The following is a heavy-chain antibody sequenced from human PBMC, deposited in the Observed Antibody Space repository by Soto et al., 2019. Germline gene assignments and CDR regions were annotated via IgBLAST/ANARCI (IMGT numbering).Heavy chain of an antibody. D-gene: IGHD4-17*01. CDR1: GYTFSTYG. Sequence: QVHLEQSGAEVKKPGASVRVSCKTSGYTFSTYGISWLRQVPGQGLELMGWISAYNGNTNYAQQFQGRFTMTTDASTNTAYLELRTLRSDDTAVYYCARDSDYGDYGYWGQGTLVTVS. J-gene: IGHJ4*02. CDR2: ISAYNGNT. V-gene: IGHV1-18*01. CDR3: ARDSDYGDYGY.